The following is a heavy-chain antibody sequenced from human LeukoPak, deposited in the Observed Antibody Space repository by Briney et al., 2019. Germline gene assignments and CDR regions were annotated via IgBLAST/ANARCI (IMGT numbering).Heavy chain of an antibody. CDR3: AYVVDYYDSSGPLDY. D-gene: IGHD3-22*01. CDR1: GYTFTSYG. V-gene: IGHV1-18*01. CDR2: ISAYNGNT. J-gene: IGHJ4*02. Sequence: RASVKVSCKASGYTFTSYGISWVRQAPGQGLEWMGWISAYNGNTNYAQKLQGRVTMTTDTSTSTAYMELRSLRSDDTAVYYCAYVVDYYDSSGPLDYWGQGTLVTVSS.